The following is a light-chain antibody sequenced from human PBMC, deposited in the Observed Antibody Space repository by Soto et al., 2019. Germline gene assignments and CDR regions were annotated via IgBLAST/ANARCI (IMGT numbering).Light chain of an antibody. V-gene: IGKV1-39*01. Sequence: DIQMTQSPSSLSASVGDRVTITCRASQSISNYLNWYQQKPGKAPRFLIYAASSLQSGVPSRFSGSGSGTQVTFTSNGLQPEDFSTYYCQQSYSAPETFGRGTRVEIK. CDR2: AAS. CDR3: QQSYSAPET. CDR1: QSISNY. J-gene: IGKJ1*01.